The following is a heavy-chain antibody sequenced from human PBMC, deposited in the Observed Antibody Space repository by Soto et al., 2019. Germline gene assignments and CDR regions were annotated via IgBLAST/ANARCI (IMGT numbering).Heavy chain of an antibody. D-gene: IGHD6-19*01. CDR2: IIPIFGTA. Sequence: ASVKVSCKASGGTFSSYAISWVRQAPGQGLEWMGGIIPIFGTANYAQKFQGRVTITADESTSTAYMELSSLRSEDTAVYYCARAEYSSGWYGREFDYWGQGTLVTVSS. CDR1: GGTFSSYA. V-gene: IGHV1-69*13. CDR3: ARAEYSSGWYGREFDY. J-gene: IGHJ4*02.